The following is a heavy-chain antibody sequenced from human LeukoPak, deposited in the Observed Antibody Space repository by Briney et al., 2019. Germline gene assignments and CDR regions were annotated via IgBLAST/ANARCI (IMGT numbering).Heavy chain of an antibody. V-gene: IGHV1-24*01. Sequence: GASVKVSCKVSGYTLTELSMHWVRQAPGKGLEWMGGFDPEDGEAIYAQKFQGRVTMTEDTSTDTAYMELSSLRSEDTAVYYCATLPYEVPAAKPTHWFDPWGQGTLVPVSS. CDR2: FDPEDGEA. D-gene: IGHD2-2*02. CDR3: ATLPYEVPAAKPTHWFDP. J-gene: IGHJ5*02. CDR1: GYTLTELS.